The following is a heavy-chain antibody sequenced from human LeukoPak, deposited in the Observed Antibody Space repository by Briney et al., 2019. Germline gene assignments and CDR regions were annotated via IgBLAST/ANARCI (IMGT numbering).Heavy chain of an antibody. CDR3: ARHYYDSSGYLDY. D-gene: IGHD3-22*01. V-gene: IGHV3-7*01. CDR1: GFTFSSYW. CDR2: IKRDGSEK. Sequence: GGSLRLSCAASGFTFSSYWMSWVRQAPGKGLERVANIKRDGSEKYYVDSVKGRFTISRDNAKNSLYLQMNSLRAEDTAVYYCARHYYDSSGYLDYWGQGTLVTVSS. J-gene: IGHJ4*02.